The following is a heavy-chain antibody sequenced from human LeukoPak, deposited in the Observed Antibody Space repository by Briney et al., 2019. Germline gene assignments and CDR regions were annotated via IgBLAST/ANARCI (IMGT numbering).Heavy chain of an antibody. D-gene: IGHD3-16*01. CDR1: GFTFSSYW. CDR2: IKQDGSEK. V-gene: IGHV3-7*03. CDR3: ARGLRYYYYYGMDV. Sequence: GGSLRLSCAASGFTFSSYWMSWVRQAPGKGLEWVANIKQDGSEKYYADSVKGRFTISRDNAKNSLYLQMNSLRAEDTAVYYCARGLRYYYYYGMDVWGQGTTVTVSS. J-gene: IGHJ6*02.